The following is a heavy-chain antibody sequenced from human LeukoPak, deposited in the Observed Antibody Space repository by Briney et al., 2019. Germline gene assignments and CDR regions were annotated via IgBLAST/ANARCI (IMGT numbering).Heavy chain of an antibody. J-gene: IGHJ4*02. CDR2: IKQDGSEK. CDR1: GFTFSSYW. Sequence: GGSLRLSCAASGFTFSSYWMSWVRQAPGKGLEWVANIKQDGSEKYYVDSVKGRFTISRDNSKNTLYLQMNSLRAEDTAVYYCARPYYYGSGSYYPFDYWGQGTLVTVSS. V-gene: IGHV3-7*01. D-gene: IGHD3-10*01. CDR3: ARPYYYGSGSYYPFDY.